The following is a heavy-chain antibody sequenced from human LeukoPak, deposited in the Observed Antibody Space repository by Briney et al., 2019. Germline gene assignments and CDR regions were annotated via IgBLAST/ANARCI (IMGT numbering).Heavy chain of an antibody. CDR1: GFTFSTYA. CDR3: AKGTTGMAPRGYFND. V-gene: IGHV3-23*01. Sequence: GGSLRLSCAVSGFTFSTYAMNWVRQAPGKGLEWVSVISGSGGSTYYADSVKGRFTISRDNSKNTLYLQMNSLTVEDTAVYYCAKGTTGMAPRGYFNDWGQGTLVTVSS. D-gene: IGHD5-18*01. J-gene: IGHJ4*02. CDR2: ISGSGGST.